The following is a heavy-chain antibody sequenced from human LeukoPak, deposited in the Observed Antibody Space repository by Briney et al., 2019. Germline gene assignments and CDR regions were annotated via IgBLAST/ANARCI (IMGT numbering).Heavy chain of an antibody. CDR1: GGSISSSSYY. Sequence: PSETLSLTCTASGGSISSSSYYWGWIRPPPGKGLEWIGSIYYSGSTYYNPSLKSRVTISVDTSKNQFSLKLSSVTAADTAVYYCARQGLRIDAFDIWGQGTMVTVSS. V-gene: IGHV4-39*01. CDR3: ARQGLRIDAFDI. J-gene: IGHJ3*02. CDR2: IYYSGST. D-gene: IGHD2-15*01.